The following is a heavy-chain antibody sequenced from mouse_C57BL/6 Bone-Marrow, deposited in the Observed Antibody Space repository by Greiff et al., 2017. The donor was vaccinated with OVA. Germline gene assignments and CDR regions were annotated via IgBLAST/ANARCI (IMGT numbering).Heavy chain of an antibody. D-gene: IGHD1-1*01. J-gene: IGHJ2*01. CDR1: GYSITSGYY. CDR3: ASTYYGSSPWYFDY. CDR2: ISSDGSN. Sequence: ESGPGLVKPSQSLSLTCSVTGYSITSGYYWNWIRQFPGNKLEWMGYISSDGSNNYNPSLKNRISITRDTSKNQFFMKLNSVTTEDTATYYCASTYYGSSPWYFDYWGQGTTLTVSS. V-gene: IGHV3-6*01.